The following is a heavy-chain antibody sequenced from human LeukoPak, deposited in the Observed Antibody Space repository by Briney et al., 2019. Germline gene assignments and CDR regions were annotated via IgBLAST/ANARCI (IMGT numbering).Heavy chain of an antibody. D-gene: IGHD2-15*01. CDR2: INHSGST. CDR3: ARGAGYCSGGSCYYWPYDY. CDR1: GVSFSGYY. Sequence: PSETLSLTCAVYGVSFSGYYWSWIRQPPGKGLEWIGEINHSGSTNYNPSLKSRVTISVDTSKNQFSLKLSSVTAADTAVYYCARGAGYCSGGSCYYWPYDYWGQGTLVTVSS. J-gene: IGHJ4*02. V-gene: IGHV4-34*01.